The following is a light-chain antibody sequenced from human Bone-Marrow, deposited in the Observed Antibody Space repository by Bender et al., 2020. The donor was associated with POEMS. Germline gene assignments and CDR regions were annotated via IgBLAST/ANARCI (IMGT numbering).Light chain of an antibody. CDR2: QHT. J-gene: IGLJ2*01. Sequence: SYELTQPPLVSVSPGQTATITCSGDNLGDKYASWYQQKPGQSPVVVIFQHTQRPAGVPDRFSGSNSGNTATLTITGTQATDEADYYCQAWDNSLAIFGGGTKLTVL. V-gene: IGLV3-1*01. CDR3: QAWDNSLAI. CDR1: NLGDKY.